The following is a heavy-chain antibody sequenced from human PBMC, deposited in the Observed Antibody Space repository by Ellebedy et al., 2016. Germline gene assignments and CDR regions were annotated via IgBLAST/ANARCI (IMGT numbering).Heavy chain of an antibody. V-gene: IGHV1-18*04. J-gene: IGHJ4*02. CDR3: AKTSGWGYGEN. CDR2: VNTCSGNT. CDR1: GYTFTTFS. D-gene: IGHD3-10*01. Sequence: ASVKVSXXASGYTFTTFSITWVRQVPGQGLEWMGFVNTCSGNTKFAQKFQGRVSMTTDSSTHTAYMDLRSLRSDDTAMYYCAKTSGWGYGENWGQGTLVTVSS.